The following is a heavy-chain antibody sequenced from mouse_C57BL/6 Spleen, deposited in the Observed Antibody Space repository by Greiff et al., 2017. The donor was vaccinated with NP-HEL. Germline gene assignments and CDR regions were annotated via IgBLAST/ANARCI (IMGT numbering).Heavy chain of an antibody. D-gene: IGHD1-1*01. CDR2: INYDGSST. Sequence: EVQGVESEGGLVQPGSSMKLSCTASGFTFSDYYMAWVRQVPGKGLEWVANINYDGSSTYYLASLKSRFIISRDNAKNILYMKMSRQKAEDTATYYGARGLRWYFDYWGQGTTLTVSS. CDR1: GFTFSDYY. CDR3: ARGLRWYFDY. V-gene: IGHV5-16*01. J-gene: IGHJ2*01.